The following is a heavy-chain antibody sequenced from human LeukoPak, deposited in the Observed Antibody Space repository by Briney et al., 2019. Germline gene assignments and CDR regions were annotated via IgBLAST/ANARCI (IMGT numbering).Heavy chain of an antibody. Sequence: PSETLSLTCTVSGGSISSHYWSWIRQPPGKGLEWIGYIYYSGSTNYNPSLKSRVTISVDTSKNQFSLKLSSVTAADTAVYYCARARRFDDFWSWNYYYYMDVWGKGTTVTVSS. D-gene: IGHD3-3*01. CDR2: IYYSGST. V-gene: IGHV4-59*11. J-gene: IGHJ6*03. CDR3: ARARRFDDFWSWNYYYYMDV. CDR1: GGSISSHY.